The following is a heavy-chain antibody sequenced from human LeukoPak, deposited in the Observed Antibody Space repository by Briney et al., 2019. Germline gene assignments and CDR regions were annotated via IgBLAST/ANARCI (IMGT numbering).Heavy chain of an antibody. V-gene: IGHV1-69*05. J-gene: IGHJ4*02. CDR1: GGTFSSYA. CDR2: IIPIFGTA. Sequence: SVKVSCKASGGTFSSYAISWVRQAPGQGLEWMGGIIPIFGTANYAQKFQGRVTITTDESTSTAYMELSSLRSEDTAVYYCARSLYYYGSGSYYWGRGTLVTVSS. D-gene: IGHD3-10*01. CDR3: ARSLYYYGSGSYY.